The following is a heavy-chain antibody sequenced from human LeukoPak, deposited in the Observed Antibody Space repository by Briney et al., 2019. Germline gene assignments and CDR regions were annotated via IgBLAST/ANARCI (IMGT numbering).Heavy chain of an antibody. CDR3: ARGDRGSSFDY. V-gene: IGHV1-18*01. J-gene: IGHJ4*02. CDR2: ISTYNVNT. D-gene: IGHD1-26*01. CDR1: GYTFTTYG. Sequence: ASLRVSCKASGYTFTTYGISWVRQAPGQGLEWMGWISTYNVNTNYAQTLQGRVTMTTDTSTSTAYMELRSLSSDDTAVYYCARGDRGSSFDYWGQGTLVTVSS.